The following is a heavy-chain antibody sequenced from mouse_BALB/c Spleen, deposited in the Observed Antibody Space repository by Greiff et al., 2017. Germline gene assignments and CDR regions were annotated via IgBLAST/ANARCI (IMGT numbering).Heavy chain of an antibody. V-gene: IGHV5-9-1*01. J-gene: IGHJ4*01. CDR3: ARITTVVASMDY. CDR1: GFTFSSYA. D-gene: IGHD1-1*01. CDR2: ISSGGSYT. Sequence: EVMLVESGGGLVKPGGSLKLSCAASGFTFSSYAMSWVRQTPEKRLEWVATISSGGSYTYYPDSVKGRFTISRDNAKNTLYLQMSSLRSEDTAMYYCARITTVVASMDYWGQGTSVTVSS.